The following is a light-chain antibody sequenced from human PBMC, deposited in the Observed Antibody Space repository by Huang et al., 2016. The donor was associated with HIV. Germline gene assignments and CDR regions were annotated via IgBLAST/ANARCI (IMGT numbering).Light chain of an antibody. Sequence: DIQLTQSPSSLSASVGDGITITSRASENIVYSLSWFRQRPGRAPEALIYAASRLHAGVPSKFRATGSGTNFTLSIDGLGPEDFATYYCQQSRSLPRTYGGGTKVDI. CDR2: AAS. J-gene: IGKJ4*01. CDR3: QQSRSLPRT. CDR1: ENIVYS. V-gene: IGKV1-39*01.